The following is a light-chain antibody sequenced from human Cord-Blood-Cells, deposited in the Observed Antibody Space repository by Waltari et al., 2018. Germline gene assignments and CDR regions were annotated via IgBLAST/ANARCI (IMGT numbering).Light chain of an antibody. CDR2: EGS. CDR1: SSDVGSYNL. Sequence: QSALTQPASVSGSPGQSITISCTGTSSDVGSYNLVSWYQQHPGKAPKRMIYEGSKRPSGVSNRFSGSKSGNTASLTISGLQAEDEADYYCFTYAGSSTFRVFGGGTKLTVL. J-gene: IGLJ2*01. V-gene: IGLV2-23*03. CDR3: FTYAGSSTFRV.